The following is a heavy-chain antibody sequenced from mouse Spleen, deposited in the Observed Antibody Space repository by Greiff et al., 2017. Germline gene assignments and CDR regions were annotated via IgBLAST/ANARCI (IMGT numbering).Heavy chain of an antibody. CDR3: ASTTVVAEGFAY. CDR2: IYPGSGST. Sequence: QVQLKEPGAELVKPGASVKMSCKASGYTFTSYWITWVKQRPGQGLEWIGDIYPGSGSTNYNEKFKSKATLTVDTSSSTAYMQLSSLTSEDSAVYYCASTTVVAEGFAYWGQGTLVTVSA. CDR1: GYTFTSYW. J-gene: IGHJ3*01. V-gene: IGHV1-55*01. D-gene: IGHD1-1*01.